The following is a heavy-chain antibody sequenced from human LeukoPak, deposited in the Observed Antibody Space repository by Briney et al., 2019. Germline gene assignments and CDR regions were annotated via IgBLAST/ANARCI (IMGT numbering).Heavy chain of an antibody. CDR3: ASGPAKKIDVWEWSDP. CDR2: INAGNGNT. D-gene: IGHD6-25*01. V-gene: IGHV1-3*01. Sequence: ASVKVSCKASGYTFTSYAMHWVRQAPGQRLEWMGWINAGNGNTKYSQKFQGRVTITRDTSASTAYMELSSLRSEDTAVYYCASGPAKKIDVWEWSDPWGQGTLVTVSS. J-gene: IGHJ5*02. CDR1: GYTFTSYA.